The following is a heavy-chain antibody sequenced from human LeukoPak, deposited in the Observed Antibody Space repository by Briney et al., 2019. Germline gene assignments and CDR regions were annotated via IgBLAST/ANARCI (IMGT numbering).Heavy chain of an antibody. J-gene: IGHJ4*02. V-gene: IGHV1-8*01. CDR2: MNPNSGNT. D-gene: IGHD6-13*01. CDR3: ARAAEQQLIASFDY. CDR1: GYTFTSYD. Sequence: ASVKVSCKASGYTFTSYDINWVRQATGQGLEWIGWMNPNSGNTGYAQKFQGRVTMTRNTSISTAYMELSSLRSEDTAVYYCARAAEQQLIASFDYWGQGTLVTVSS.